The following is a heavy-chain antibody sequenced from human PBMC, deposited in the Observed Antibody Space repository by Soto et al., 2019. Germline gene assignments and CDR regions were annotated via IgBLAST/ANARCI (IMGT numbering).Heavy chain of an antibody. J-gene: IGHJ3*02. V-gene: IGHV3-23*01. D-gene: IGHD4-17*01. CDR2: ISGSGAST. Sequence: GGSLRLSCAASGFTFRTSAMTWVRQVPGKVLEWVSGISGSGASTFYADSVRGRFTISRDNSKTTLYLQVNSLRAEDPALYYCAKGNGDYRSNAFDIWGQGTMVTGPS. CDR3: AKGNGDYRSNAFDI. CDR1: GFTFRTSA.